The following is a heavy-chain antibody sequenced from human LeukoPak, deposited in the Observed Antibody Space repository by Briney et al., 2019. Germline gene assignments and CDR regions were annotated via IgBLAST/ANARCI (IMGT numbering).Heavy chain of an antibody. Sequence: GGSLRLSCAASGFTFSSYAMSWVRQAPGKGLEWVSAISAGGNTYYADSVKGRFTISRDNSKNTLYLQVNSLRAEDTALYYCAKVRSIIDYWGQGTLVTVSS. CDR3: AKVRSIIDY. CDR2: ISAGGNT. J-gene: IGHJ4*02. CDR1: GFTFSSYA. D-gene: IGHD2/OR15-2a*01. V-gene: IGHV3-23*01.